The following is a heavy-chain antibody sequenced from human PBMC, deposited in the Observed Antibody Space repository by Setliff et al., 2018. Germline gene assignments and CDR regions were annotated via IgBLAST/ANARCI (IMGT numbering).Heavy chain of an antibody. V-gene: IGHV4-39*01. D-gene: IGHD3-3*01. CDR3: ASHPRVTIFGVVAFDY. CDR1: GGPINSDRYY. CDR2: MYSSGST. J-gene: IGHJ4*02. Sequence: PSETLSLTCTVSGGPINSDRYYWGWIRQPPGKGLEWIGSMYSSGSTYYNPSLKSRVTISVDTSQNQFSLKLSSVTAADTAAYYCASHPRVTIFGVVAFDYWGQGILVPVSS.